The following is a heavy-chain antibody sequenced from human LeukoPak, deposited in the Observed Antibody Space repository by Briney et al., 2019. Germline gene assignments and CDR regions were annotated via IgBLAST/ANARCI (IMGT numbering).Heavy chain of an antibody. J-gene: IGHJ5*02. Sequence: GGSLRLSCGASGFAFSSYWMTWLRQAPGKGLEFVANIEPAGSATYYADSVKGRFTISRDNTKNLLYLQMNSLTAEDAAVYHCGRFGYVSAVDPWGQGALVTVSS. V-gene: IGHV3-7*01. CDR1: GFAFSSYW. D-gene: IGHD2-15*01. CDR3: GRFGYVSAVDP. CDR2: IEPAGSAT.